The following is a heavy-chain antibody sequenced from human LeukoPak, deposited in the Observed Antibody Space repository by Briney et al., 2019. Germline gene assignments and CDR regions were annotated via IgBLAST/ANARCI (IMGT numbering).Heavy chain of an antibody. CDR3: ARDLAWFTSTSGY. Sequence: GGSLRLSCAASGFTFSSYAMSWVRQAPGKGLEWVSSISSSSSYIYYADSVKGRFTISRDNAKNSLYLQMNSLRAEDAAVYYCARDLAWFTSTSGYWGQGILVTVSS. CDR1: GFTFSSYA. CDR2: ISSSSSYI. V-gene: IGHV3-21*01. J-gene: IGHJ4*02. D-gene: IGHD2-2*01.